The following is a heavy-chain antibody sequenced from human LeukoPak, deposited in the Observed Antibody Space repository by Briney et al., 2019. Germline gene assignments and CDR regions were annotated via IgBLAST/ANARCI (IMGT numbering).Heavy chain of an antibody. J-gene: IGHJ4*02. CDR1: GGSISGYY. CDR3: ASGGDMRCFDY. D-gene: IGHD2-21*02. CDR2: VYNRGST. Sequence: SETLSLTCTVSGGSISGYYWSWIRQPPGKGLEWIGYVYNRGSTNYNPSLKSRVTISVDTSKNQFSLKLSSVTAADTAVYYCASGGDMRCFDYWGQGTLVTVSS. V-gene: IGHV4-59*01.